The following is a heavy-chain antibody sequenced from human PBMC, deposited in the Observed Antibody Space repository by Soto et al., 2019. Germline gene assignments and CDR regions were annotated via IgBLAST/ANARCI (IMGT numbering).Heavy chain of an antibody. CDR3: AKEIIVVLPALLGGVGAFDY. J-gene: IGHJ4*02. Sequence: EVQLFESGGGLVQPGGSLRLSCTTSGFTFSNYGMTWVRQAPGKGLEWVSSISGGGGSTFDADSVKGRFTISRDNSKNTLYLQMSSLRAEDTARYYCAKEIIVVLPALLGGVGAFDYWGQGSLVTVSS. V-gene: IGHV3-23*01. CDR2: ISGGGGST. CDR1: GFTFSNYG. D-gene: IGHD2-21*01.